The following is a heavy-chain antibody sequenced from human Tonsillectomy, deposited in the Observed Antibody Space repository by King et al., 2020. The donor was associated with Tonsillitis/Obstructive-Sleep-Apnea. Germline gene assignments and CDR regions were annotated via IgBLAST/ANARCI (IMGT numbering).Heavy chain of an antibody. V-gene: IGHV3-64*01. Sequence: VQLVESGGGLVQPGGSLRLSCAASGFTFSSYAMHWVRQAPGKGLEYVSAISSNGGSTYYANSVKGRFTISRDNSKNTLYLQMGRLRAEDMAVYYCARGRAFGGVIVNSAGANNNDYWGQGNLVTVSS. CDR3: ARGRAFGGVIVNSAGANNNDY. D-gene: IGHD3-16*02. CDR2: ISSNGGST. CDR1: GFTFSSYA. J-gene: IGHJ4*02.